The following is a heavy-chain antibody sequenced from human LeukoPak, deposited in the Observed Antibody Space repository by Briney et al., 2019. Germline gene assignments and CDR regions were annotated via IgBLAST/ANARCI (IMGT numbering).Heavy chain of an antibody. Sequence: GGSLRLSCAASGFPFSEYSMNWVRQAPGKGLEWISYIGISSGNTKYADSVKGRFTVSADNARNSLYLQINSLRVEDTAVYYCARDHNYAFDNWGQGTLVTVSS. V-gene: IGHV3-11*06. CDR1: GFPFSEYS. CDR2: IGISSGNT. J-gene: IGHJ4*02. D-gene: IGHD1-1*01. CDR3: ARDHNYAFDN.